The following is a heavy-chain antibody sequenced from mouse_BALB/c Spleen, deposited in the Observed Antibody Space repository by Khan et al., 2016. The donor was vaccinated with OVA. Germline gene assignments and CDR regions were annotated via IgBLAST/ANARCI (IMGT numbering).Heavy chain of an antibody. CDR2: ISSASYTI. J-gene: IGHJ3*01. CDR1: GFTFSSFG. D-gene: IGHD4-1*01. Sequence: EVELVESGGGLVQPGGSRKLSCAASGFTFSSFGMHWVRQAPEKGLEWVAYISSASYTIYYADTVKGRFTISRDNPRKTLFLQMTSLGSEDTALYDCARGNWAWFAYWGQGTLVTVSA. V-gene: IGHV5-17*02. CDR3: ARGNWAWFAY.